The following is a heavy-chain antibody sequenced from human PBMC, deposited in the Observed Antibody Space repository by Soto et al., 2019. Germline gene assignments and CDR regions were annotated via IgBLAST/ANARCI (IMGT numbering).Heavy chain of an antibody. CDR2: IYYSGST. Sequence: QLQLQESGPGLVKPSETLSLTCAVSGGSISSSSYFLGWIRQPPGKGLEWIGRIYYSGSTYYNPSLKSRVTISVDTSKNQFSLKLSSVTAADTAVYYCARHDWNGVDYWGQGTLVTVSS. D-gene: IGHD1-1*01. CDR3: ARHDWNGVDY. J-gene: IGHJ4*02. V-gene: IGHV4-39*01. CDR1: GGSISSSSYF.